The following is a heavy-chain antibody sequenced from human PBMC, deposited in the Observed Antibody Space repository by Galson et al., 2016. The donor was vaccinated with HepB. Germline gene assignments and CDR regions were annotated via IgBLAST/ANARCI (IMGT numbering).Heavy chain of an antibody. CDR2: ISSNNGDA. V-gene: IGHV1-18*01. CDR3: ARGRIAVAGSEAY. J-gene: IGHJ4*02. CDR1: GYTFSNFG. D-gene: IGHD6-19*01. Sequence: SVKVSCKASGYTFSNFGISWVRQAPGQGLEWMGWISSNNGDANYARNFQGKVTMTTDTSTATAYLEVTNLTADDTAVYYCARGRIAVAGSEAYWGQGTLVTVSS.